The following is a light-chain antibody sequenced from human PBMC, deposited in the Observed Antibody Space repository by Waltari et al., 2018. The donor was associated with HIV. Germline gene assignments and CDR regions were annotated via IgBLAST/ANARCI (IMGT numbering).Light chain of an antibody. CDR1: SSNIGSNY. CDR3: AAWGDSLTSYV. V-gene: IGLV1-47*01. CDR2: RNN. Sequence: QSVLTQPPSASETPGQRATISCSGTSSNIGSNYVYWYRHLPGTAPKLLIYRNNQRPSGVPDRFSGSKSGTSASLAISGLRSEDEADYYCAAWGDSLTSYVFGTGTKVTVL. J-gene: IGLJ1*01.